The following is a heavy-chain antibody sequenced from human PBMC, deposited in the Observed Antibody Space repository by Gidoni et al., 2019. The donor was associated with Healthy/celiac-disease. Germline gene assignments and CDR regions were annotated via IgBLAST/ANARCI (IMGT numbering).Heavy chain of an antibody. CDR3: ARALDSSGYPTPFDY. CDR1: GFTFSDYY. D-gene: IGHD3-22*01. V-gene: IGHV3-11*06. J-gene: IGHJ4*02. Sequence: QVQLVESGGGLVKPGGSMRLSCAASGFTFSDYYMRWIRQAPGKGLEGVSYISSSSSYTNYADAVKGRFTISRDNAKNSLYLQMNSLRAEDTAVYDCARALDSSGYPTPFDYWGQGTLVTVSS. CDR2: ISSSSSYT.